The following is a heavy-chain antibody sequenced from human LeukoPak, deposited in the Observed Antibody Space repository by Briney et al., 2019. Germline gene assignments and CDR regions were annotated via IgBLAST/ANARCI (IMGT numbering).Heavy chain of an antibody. V-gene: IGHV4-59*01. CDR1: GGSISSYY. D-gene: IGHD3-10*01. CDR3: ARGGSTSYREFLYNWFDP. J-gene: IGHJ5*02. Sequence: SETLSLTCTVSGGSISSYYWSWIRQPPGNGLEWIGYIYYSGSTNYNPSLKSRVTISVDTSKNQFSLKLSSVTAADTAVYYCARGGSTSYREFLYNWFDPWGQGTLVTVSS. CDR2: IYYSGST.